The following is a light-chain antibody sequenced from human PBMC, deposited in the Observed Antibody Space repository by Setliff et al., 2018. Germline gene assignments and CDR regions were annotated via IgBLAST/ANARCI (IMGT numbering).Light chain of an antibody. CDR1: SSDVGGFDY. J-gene: IGLJ1*01. CDR3: QSYGGSVSGYV. CDR2: DVN. V-gene: IGLV2-11*01. Sequence: QSVLTQPRSVAGSPGQSVTISCTGSSSDVGGFDYVSWFQRLPGEAPRLIIFDVNKRPSGVPARFSGSKSGTSASLAITGLQAEDEADYYCQSYGGSVSGYVFGSGTKVTVL.